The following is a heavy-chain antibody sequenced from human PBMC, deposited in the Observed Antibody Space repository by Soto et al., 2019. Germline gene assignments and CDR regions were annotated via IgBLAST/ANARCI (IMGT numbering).Heavy chain of an antibody. CDR2: IIPIFGTA. CDR1: GGTLSSYA. J-gene: IGHJ4*02. Sequence: RASVKVSCKASGGTLSSYAISWVRQAPGQGLEWMGGIIPIFGTANYAQKFQGRVTITADESTSTAYMELSSLRSEDTAVYYCASPEAGRGYSYVGYYFDYWGQGTLVTVSS. D-gene: IGHD5-18*01. V-gene: IGHV1-69*13. CDR3: ASPEAGRGYSYVGYYFDY.